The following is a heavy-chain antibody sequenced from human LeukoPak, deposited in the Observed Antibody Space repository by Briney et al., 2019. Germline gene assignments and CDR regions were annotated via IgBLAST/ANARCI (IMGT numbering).Heavy chain of an antibody. V-gene: IGHV3-23*01. J-gene: IGHJ6*02. CDR2: ISGSGGST. D-gene: IGHD3-3*01. CDR1: GFTFSSYS. CDR3: AKDFGRQGDFWSGYYSPYYYYGMDV. Sequence: PGGSLRLSCAASGFTFSSYSMNWVRQAPGKGLEWVSAISGSGGSTYYADSVKGRFTISRDNSKNTLYLQMNSLRAEDTAVYYCAKDFGRQGDFWSGYYSPYYYYGMDVWGQGTTVTVSS.